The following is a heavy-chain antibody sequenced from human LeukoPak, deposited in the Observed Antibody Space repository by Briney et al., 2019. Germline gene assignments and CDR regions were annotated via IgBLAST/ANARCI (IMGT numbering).Heavy chain of an antibody. V-gene: IGHV3-23*01. D-gene: IGHD6-13*01. CDR3: AKSITAAGTYAFDI. J-gene: IGHJ3*02. Sequence: GGSLRLSCAASGFTFSSYAMSWVRQAPGKGLEWVSAMRGNGGSTEYVDSVRGRFIISRDNSRDTLYLQMNSLRAEDTAVYYCAKSITAAGTYAFDIWGQGTVVTVSS. CDR2: MRGNGGST. CDR1: GFTFSSYA.